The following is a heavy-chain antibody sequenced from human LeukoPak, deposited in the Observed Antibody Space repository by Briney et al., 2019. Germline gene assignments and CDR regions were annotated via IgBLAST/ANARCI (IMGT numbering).Heavy chain of an antibody. J-gene: IGHJ4*02. CDR1: GFAFSSHG. CDR3: AKDSRKGGNDYSNIDY. Sequence: PGGSLRLSCAASGFAFSSHGMHWVRQAPGKGLEWLTFIRYDGYNKYYADSVKGRSTISRDNSKNTLYLQMNSLRAEDTAVYYCAKDSRKGGNDYSNIDYWGQGTLVTVSS. V-gene: IGHV3-30*02. CDR2: IRYDGYNK. D-gene: IGHD4-11*01.